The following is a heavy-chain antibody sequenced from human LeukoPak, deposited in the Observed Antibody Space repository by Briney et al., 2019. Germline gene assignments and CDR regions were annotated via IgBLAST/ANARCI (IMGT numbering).Heavy chain of an antibody. CDR1: GFTVSSSY. D-gene: IGHD5-24*01. CDR2: IYAIGTT. Sequence: GGSLILSCTASGFTVSSSYMSWVRQAPGKGLEWVSFIYAIGTTYYADSVKGRFTISRDNSKNTVYLQMNSLRAEDTAVYYCARGSATATIQLDNWGQGTLVTVSS. V-gene: IGHV3-66*01. J-gene: IGHJ4*02. CDR3: ARGSATATIQLDN.